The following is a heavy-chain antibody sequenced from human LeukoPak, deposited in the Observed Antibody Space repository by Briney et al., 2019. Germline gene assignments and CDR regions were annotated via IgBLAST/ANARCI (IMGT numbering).Heavy chain of an antibody. D-gene: IGHD5-12*01. CDR3: AYYDYNIYPY. V-gene: IGHV1-2*02. J-gene: IGHJ4*02. CDR1: GYATDYY. Sequence: GASVKVSCKASGYATDYYIHWVRQAPGQGLEWMGWINPNRGGTIYARNFRGRVTMTRDTSIATVYLELRSLRSDDAAVYYCAYYDYNIYPYWGQGTLVTVSS. CDR2: INPNRGGT.